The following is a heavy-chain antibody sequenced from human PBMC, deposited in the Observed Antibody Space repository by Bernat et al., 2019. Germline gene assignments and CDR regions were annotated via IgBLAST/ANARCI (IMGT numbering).Heavy chain of an antibody. V-gene: IGHV3-23*01. CDR3: AQDGGCALLPPFDY. CDR1: GFTFSSYA. CDR2: ISGSGGRT. Sequence: EVQLLESGGGLVQPGGSLRLSCAASGFTFSSYAMSWVRQAPGKGLEWVSAISGSGGRTYYASTVQAQFTITRHTAKNTLYLQVNGRRGEDTAVYYCAQDGGCALLPPFDYCGHATLVPVAS. D-gene: IGHD1-26*01. J-gene: IGHJ4*01.